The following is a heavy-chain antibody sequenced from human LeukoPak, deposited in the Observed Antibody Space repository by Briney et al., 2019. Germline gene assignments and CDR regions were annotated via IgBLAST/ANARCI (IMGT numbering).Heavy chain of an antibody. V-gene: IGHV4-34*01. J-gene: IGHJ3*01. CDR3: ARERSYYDILTGGALRGAFDV. CDR2: INHSGST. D-gene: IGHD3-9*01. Sequence: SETLSLTCAVYGGSFSGYYWSWIRQPPGKGLEWIGEINHSGSTNYNPSLKSRVTISVDTSKNQFSLKLSSVTAADTAVYYCARERSYYDILTGGALRGAFDVWGQGTMVTVSS. CDR1: GGSFSGYY.